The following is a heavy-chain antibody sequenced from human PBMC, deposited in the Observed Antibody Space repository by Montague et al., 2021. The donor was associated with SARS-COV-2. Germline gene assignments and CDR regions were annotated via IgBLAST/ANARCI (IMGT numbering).Heavy chain of an antibody. CDR3: ARDHDDSSGSFDC. D-gene: IGHD3-22*01. CDR2: SYHDGRT. J-gene: IGHJ4*02. CDR1: GGSISTSNW. Sequence: SETLSLTCAVSGGSISTSNWWTWVRQPPGRGLQMIGESYHDGRTNYNPSLKSRVTISLDKYNNQFPLNLTSVTAAETAIYYCARDHDDSSGSFDCWGPGTLVTVSS. V-gene: IGHV4-4*02.